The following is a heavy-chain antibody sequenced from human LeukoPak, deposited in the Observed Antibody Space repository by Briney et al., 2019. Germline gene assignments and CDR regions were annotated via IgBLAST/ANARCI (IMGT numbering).Heavy chain of an antibody. V-gene: IGHV1-2*02. J-gene: IGHJ4*02. CDR3: ARGSSMVRGVIFLPFDY. CDR2: INPNSGGT. D-gene: IGHD3-10*01. Sequence: ASVKVSCKASGYTFTGYYMHWVRQAPGQGPEWMGWINPNSGGTNYAQKFQGRVTMTRDTSISTAYMELSRLRSDDTAVYYCARGSSMVRGVIFLPFDYWGQGTLVTVSS. CDR1: GYTFTGYY.